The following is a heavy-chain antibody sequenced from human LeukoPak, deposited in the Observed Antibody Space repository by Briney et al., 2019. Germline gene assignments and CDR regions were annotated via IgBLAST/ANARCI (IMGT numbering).Heavy chain of an antibody. V-gene: IGHV1-69*04. J-gene: IGHJ4*02. CDR2: IIPILGIA. CDR3: ARSLYGDYGY. Sequence: EASVKVSCKASGGTFSSYAISWVRQAPGQGPEWMGRIIPILGIANYAQKFQGRVTITADKSTSTAYMELSSLRSEDTAVYYCARSLYGDYGYWGQGTLVTVSS. D-gene: IGHD4-17*01. CDR1: GGTFSSYA.